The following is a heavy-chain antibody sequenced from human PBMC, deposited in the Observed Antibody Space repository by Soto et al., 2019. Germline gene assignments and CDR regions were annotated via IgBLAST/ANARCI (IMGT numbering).Heavy chain of an antibody. CDR1: GGSFDDFY. D-gene: IGHD3-10*01. Sequence: SETLSLTCAFYGGSFDDFYWSWVRQSPGKGLEWVGEISHDGGTNYSPSLASRVSISVDTSKNQFSLHLRSVTAADTGLYYCARGQLVWYGDLTPYHRDMDVWGQGTTVTVSS. CDR3: ARGQLVWYGDLTPYHRDMDV. V-gene: IGHV4-34*01. J-gene: IGHJ6*02. CDR2: ISHDGGT.